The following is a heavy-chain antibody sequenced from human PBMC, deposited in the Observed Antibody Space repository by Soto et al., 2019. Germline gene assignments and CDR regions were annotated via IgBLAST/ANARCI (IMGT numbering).Heavy chain of an antibody. J-gene: IGHJ4*02. CDR3: AKATTNGGWFNPFDS. V-gene: IGHV3-23*01. Sequence: GGSLRLSCAASGFTFINYATNWVRQAPGKGLEWVSGLSGSGTSTYYADSVKGRFTISRDNSRDTLFLQMNSLTAEDTAVYYCAKATTNGGWFNPFDSWGQGALVTVSS. CDR2: LSGSGTST. D-gene: IGHD6-19*01. CDR1: GFTFINYA.